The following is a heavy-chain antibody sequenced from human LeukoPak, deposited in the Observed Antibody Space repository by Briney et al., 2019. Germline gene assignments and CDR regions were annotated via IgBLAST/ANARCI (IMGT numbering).Heavy chain of an antibody. D-gene: IGHD3-10*01. CDR1: GGSFSGYY. CDR3: ARSLTYYGSGSYLFDP. Sequence: SETLSLTCAVYGGSFSGYYWSWIRQPPGKGLEWIGEINHSGSSNYNPSLKSRVTISVDTSKNQFSLKLSSVTAADTAVYYCARSLTYYGSGSYLFDPWGQGTLVTVSS. CDR2: INHSGSS. J-gene: IGHJ5*02. V-gene: IGHV4-34*01.